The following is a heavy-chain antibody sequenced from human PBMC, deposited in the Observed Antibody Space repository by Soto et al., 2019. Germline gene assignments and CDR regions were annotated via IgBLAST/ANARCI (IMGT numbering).Heavy chain of an antibody. CDR3: ARDQPGYSYGYGLGY. J-gene: IGHJ4*02. Sequence: GGSLRLSCAASGFTFSSYSMNWVRQAPGKGLEWVSSISSSSSYIYYADSVKGRFTISRDNAKNSLYLQMNSLRAEDTAVYYCARDQPGYSYGYGLGYWAQGTLVTVSS. V-gene: IGHV3-21*01. CDR2: ISSSSSYI. D-gene: IGHD5-18*01. CDR1: GFTFSSYS.